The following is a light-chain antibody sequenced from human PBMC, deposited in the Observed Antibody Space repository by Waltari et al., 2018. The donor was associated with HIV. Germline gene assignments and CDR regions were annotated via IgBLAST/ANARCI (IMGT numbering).Light chain of an antibody. Sequence: EIVLTQSPAFPSVCPKEKVTITCRASQSIGSTLHWYQQKQDQSPKLLSKYASQSISGVPSRFSGSGSGTDFTLTIKSLEAEDAAAYYCHQSSSLPWTFGQGTKVEIK. CDR2: YAS. J-gene: IGKJ1*01. V-gene: IGKV6D-21*02. CDR1: QSIGST. CDR3: HQSSSLPWT.